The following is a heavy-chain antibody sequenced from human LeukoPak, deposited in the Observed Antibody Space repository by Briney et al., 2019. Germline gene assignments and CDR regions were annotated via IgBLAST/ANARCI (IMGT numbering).Heavy chain of an antibody. Sequence: SETLSLTCTVSGGSISSYYWSWIRQPPGKGLERIGYIYYSGSTNYNPSLKSRVTISVDTSKNQFSLKLSSVTAADTAVYYCAREVRDSSSWYQQGFDPWGQGTLVTVSS. CDR1: GGSISSYY. D-gene: IGHD6-13*01. J-gene: IGHJ5*02. V-gene: IGHV4-59*01. CDR2: IYYSGST. CDR3: AREVRDSSSWYQQGFDP.